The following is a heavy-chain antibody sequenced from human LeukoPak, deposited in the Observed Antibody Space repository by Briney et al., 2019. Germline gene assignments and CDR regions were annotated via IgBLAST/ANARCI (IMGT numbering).Heavy chain of an antibody. CDR2: IHYSGST. CDR1: GGSISSSSYY. D-gene: IGHD6-19*01. V-gene: IGHV4-39*01. CDR3: ARWCIAVAGTAADY. Sequence: PSETLSLTCTVSGGSISSSSYYWGWIRQPPGKGLEWIGSIHYSGSTYYNPSLKSRVTISVDTSKNQFSLKLSSVTAADTAAYYCARWCIAVAGTAADYWGQGTLVTVSS. J-gene: IGHJ4*02.